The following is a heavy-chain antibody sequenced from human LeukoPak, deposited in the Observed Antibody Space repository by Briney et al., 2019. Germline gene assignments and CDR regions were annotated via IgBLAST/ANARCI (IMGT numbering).Heavy chain of an antibody. CDR2: INPGGGNT. Sequence: ASVKVSCKASGYTFTNYGIHWVRQAPGQGLEWMGLINPGGGNTNYAQNFQGRVTMTRGTSASTVYMELSSLRSEDTAIYYCARIRDGYNDAYDIWGQGTVVTVPS. J-gene: IGHJ3*02. CDR3: ARIRDGYNDAYDI. V-gene: IGHV1-46*01. D-gene: IGHD5-24*01. CDR1: GYTFTNYG.